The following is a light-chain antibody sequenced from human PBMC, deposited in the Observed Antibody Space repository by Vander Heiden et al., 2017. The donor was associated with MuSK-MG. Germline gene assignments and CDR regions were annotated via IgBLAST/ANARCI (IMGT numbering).Light chain of an antibody. Sequence: DIVMTQSPLSLPVTPGEPASISCRSSQSLLHSNGYNYLDWYLQKPGQSPQLLIYLGSNRASGVPDRFSGSGSGTDFTLKISRVEAEDDGVYYCMQALQTLWTFGPGTKVDIK. CDR1: QSLLHSNGYNY. CDR3: MQALQTLWT. V-gene: IGKV2-28*01. J-gene: IGKJ3*01. CDR2: LGS.